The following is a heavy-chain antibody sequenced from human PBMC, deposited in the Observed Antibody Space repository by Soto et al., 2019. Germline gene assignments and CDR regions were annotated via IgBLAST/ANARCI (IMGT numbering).Heavy chain of an antibody. V-gene: IGHV1-46*01. D-gene: IGHD2-21*02. J-gene: IGHJ4*02. CDR1: GYTFTSYY. CDR2: INPSGGST. Sequence: QVQLVQSGAEVKKPGASVKVSCKASGYTFTSYYIHWVRQAPGQGLEWMGIINPSGGSTSYAQKFQGGVTMTRDTSTSTVYMELSSLRAEDTAVYYCARDLVAGASTYCGGDCSGYWGQGTLVTVSS. CDR3: ARDLVAGASTYCGGDCSGY.